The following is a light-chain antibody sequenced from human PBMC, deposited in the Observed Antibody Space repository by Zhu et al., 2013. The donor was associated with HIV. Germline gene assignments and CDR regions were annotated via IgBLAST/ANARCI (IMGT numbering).Light chain of an antibody. V-gene: IGKV3-20*01. Sequence: IVMTQSPATLSVSPGEGATLSCRASQSVSSSFLAWYQQKPGQAPRLLMYGASSRGTGIPDRFSGSGSGTYFTFTISSLQPEDIATYYCHQYDNLPYTFGQGTKLEIK. CDR2: GAS. CDR3: HQYDNLPYT. CDR1: QSVSSSF. J-gene: IGKJ2*01.